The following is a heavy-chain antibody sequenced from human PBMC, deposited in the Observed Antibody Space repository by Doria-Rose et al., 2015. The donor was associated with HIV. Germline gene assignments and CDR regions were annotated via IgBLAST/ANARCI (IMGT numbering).Heavy chain of an antibody. CDR1: GGSISHYY. V-gene: IGHV4-59*01. J-gene: IGHJ4*02. CDR2: IFYTGST. CDR3: ARVLSGTYDY. Sequence: VQLVESGPGLVKPSETLSLTCSVSGGSISHYYWSWIRQPPGKGLGYIGDIFYTGSTNYSPSLKSRVSISIDTSKNKFSLRLSSVTAADTAVYYCARVLSGTYDYWGQGTLVTVSS. D-gene: IGHD1-26*01.